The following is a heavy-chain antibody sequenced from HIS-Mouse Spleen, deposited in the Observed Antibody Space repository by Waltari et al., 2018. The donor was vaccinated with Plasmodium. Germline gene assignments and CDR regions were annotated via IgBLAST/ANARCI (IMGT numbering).Heavy chain of an antibody. CDR3: AREDILTAYYNDYWYFDL. J-gene: IGHJ2*01. CDR2: ISSSSSYI. CDR1: GCTFSSYS. D-gene: IGHD3-9*01. Sequence: EVQLVESGGGLVKPGGSVRLSCAACGCTFSSYSMTGFRQAPGKGLEWVSSISSSSSYIYYADSVKGRFTISRDNAKNSLYLQMNSLRAEDTAVYYCAREDILTAYYNDYWYFDLWGRGTLVTVSS. V-gene: IGHV3-21*01.